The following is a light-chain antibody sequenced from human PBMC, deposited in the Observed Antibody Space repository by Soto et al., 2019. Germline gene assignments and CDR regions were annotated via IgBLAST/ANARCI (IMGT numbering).Light chain of an antibody. J-gene: IGKJ2*01. CDR3: QQYIEYST. CDR2: GAS. CDR1: ESVGAS. V-gene: IGKV1-5*01. Sequence: DIHLTQSPSSLSASVGDRVTITCRASESVGASLAWYQQKAGKAPKLLIHGASTADSDVPIRFSGSGSGTEFTLPISSLQPGDVGTYFCQQYIEYSTFGQGTRLEI.